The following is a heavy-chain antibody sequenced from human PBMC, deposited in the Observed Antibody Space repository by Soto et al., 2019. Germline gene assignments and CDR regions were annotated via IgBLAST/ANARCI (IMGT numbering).Heavy chain of an antibody. J-gene: IGHJ6*03. D-gene: IGHD3-3*01. CDR1: GFTFSSYG. CDR2: ISYDGSNK. Sequence: GGSLRLSCAASGFTFSSYGMHWVRQAPGKGLEWVAVISYDGSNKYYADSVKGRFTISRDNSKNTLYLQMNSLRAEDTAVYYCAKAEGTYDFWSGYYFDISSNYYYMDVWGKGTTVTVSS. CDR3: AKAEGTYDFWSGYYFDISSNYYYMDV. V-gene: IGHV3-30*18.